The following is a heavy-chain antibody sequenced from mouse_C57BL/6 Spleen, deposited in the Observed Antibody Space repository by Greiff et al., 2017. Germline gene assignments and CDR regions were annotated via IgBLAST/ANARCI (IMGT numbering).Heavy chain of an antibody. D-gene: IGHD1-1*01. CDR1: GFPFTDYY. CDR2: IRNKANGYTT. Sequence: DVQLVESGGGLVQPGGSLSLSCAASGFPFTDYYMSWVRQPPGKALEWLGFIRNKANGYTTEYSASVKGRFTISRDNSQSILYLQMNALRAEDSATYYCARLYYYGSSRYFDVWGTGTTVTVSS. V-gene: IGHV7-3*01. CDR3: ARLYYYGSSRYFDV. J-gene: IGHJ1*03.